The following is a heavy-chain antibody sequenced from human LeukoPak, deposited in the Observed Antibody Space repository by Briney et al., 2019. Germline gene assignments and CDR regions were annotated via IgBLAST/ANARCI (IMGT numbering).Heavy chain of an antibody. CDR1: GGSISSSSYY. CDR2: IYYSGST. Sequence: SETLSLTCTVSGGSISSSSYYWGWIRQPPGKGLEWIGSIYYSGSTYYNPSLKSRVTISVDTSKNQFSLKLSSVTAADTAVYYCARIIVVVPAAWVWFDPWGQGTLVTVSS. V-gene: IGHV4-39*01. J-gene: IGHJ5*02. CDR3: ARIIVVVPAAWVWFDP. D-gene: IGHD2-2*01.